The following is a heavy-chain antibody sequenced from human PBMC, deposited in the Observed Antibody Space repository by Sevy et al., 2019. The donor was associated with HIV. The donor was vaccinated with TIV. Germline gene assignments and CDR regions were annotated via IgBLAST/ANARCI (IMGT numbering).Heavy chain of an antibody. J-gene: IGHJ4*02. CDR2: IRPDGSDK. D-gene: IGHD3-16*01. Sequence: GGSLRLSCAASGFTFSPYWMTWVRQAPGKGLEWVANIRPDGSDKYYVDSVKGRFTISRDKAKNSLYLQMNSLRADDTAMYYCARGGGLDCWGQGALVTVSS. CDR3: ARGGGLDC. CDR1: GFTFSPYW. V-gene: IGHV3-7*01.